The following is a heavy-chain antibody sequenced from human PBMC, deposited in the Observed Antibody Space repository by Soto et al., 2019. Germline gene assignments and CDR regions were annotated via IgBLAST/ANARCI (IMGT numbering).Heavy chain of an antibody. CDR1: GFTFDDYA. Sequence: GGSLRLSCAASGFTFDDYAMHWVRQAPGKGLEWVSGISWNSGSIGYADSVKGRFTISRDNAKNSLYLQMNSLRAEDTALYYCAKSLGGGARGLYYYYYGMDIWGQGTTVTVSS. CDR2: ISWNSGSI. J-gene: IGHJ6*02. V-gene: IGHV3-9*01. CDR3: AKSLGGGARGLYYYYYGMDI. D-gene: IGHD3-16*02.